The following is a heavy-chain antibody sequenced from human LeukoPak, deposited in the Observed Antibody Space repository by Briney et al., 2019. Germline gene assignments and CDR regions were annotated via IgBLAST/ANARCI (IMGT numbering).Heavy chain of an antibody. D-gene: IGHD3-10*01. CDR3: ARGPLLWFRELLRDRLPGWFDP. Sequence: PSEALSLTCTVSGGSISSYYWSWIRQPPGKGLEWIGYIYYSGSTNYNPSLKSRVTISVDTSKNQFSLKLSSVTAADTAVYYCARGPLLWFRELLRDRLPGWFDPWGQGTLVTVSS. J-gene: IGHJ5*02. CDR2: IYYSGST. V-gene: IGHV4-59*12. CDR1: GGSISSYY.